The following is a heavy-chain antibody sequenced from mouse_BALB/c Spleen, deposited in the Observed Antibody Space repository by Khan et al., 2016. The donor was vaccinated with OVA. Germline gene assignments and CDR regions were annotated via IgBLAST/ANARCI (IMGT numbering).Heavy chain of an antibody. V-gene: IGHV1S132*01. CDR2: IFPGTGTT. D-gene: IGHD2-1*01. Sequence: QVQLQQSGTELVKPGASVKLSCKTSGYTFTSYWIQWVKQRPGQGLGWIGQIFPGTGTTYYNENFKGKATLTVNTSSSTAYMQLSSLTSAHSAVYFCARGYFGNYEFVYWGRGTLVTVSP. CDR3: ARGYFGNYEFVY. J-gene: IGHJ3*01. CDR1: GYTFTSYW.